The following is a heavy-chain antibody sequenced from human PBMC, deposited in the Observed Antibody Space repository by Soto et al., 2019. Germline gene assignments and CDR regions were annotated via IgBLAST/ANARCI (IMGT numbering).Heavy chain of an antibody. J-gene: IGHJ6*02. CDR2: IDPSDSDT. CDR1: GYSFTSYW. V-gene: IGHV5-10-1*01. Sequence: GESLKISCKGSGYSFTSYWISWVRQMPGKGLEWMGRIDPSDSDTNYSPSFQGHVTISADKSISTAYLQWSSLKAPDTAMYYCARLTDYYDSSGYYSSYYGMDVWGQGTTVTVSS. CDR3: ARLTDYYDSSGYYSSYYGMDV. D-gene: IGHD3-22*01.